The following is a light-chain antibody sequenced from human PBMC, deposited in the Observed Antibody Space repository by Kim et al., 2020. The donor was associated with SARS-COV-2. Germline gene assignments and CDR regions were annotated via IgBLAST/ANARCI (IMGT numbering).Light chain of an antibody. Sequence: QLVLTQSPSASASLGASVKLTCTLSSGHSSYAIAWHQQQPEKGPRYLMKVNSDGTHIKGDGIPDRFSGSSSGAERYLTISSLQSEDEADYYCQTWATGTVVFGGGTQLTVL. CDR1: SGHSSYA. V-gene: IGLV4-69*01. J-gene: IGLJ3*02. CDR2: VNSDGTH. CDR3: QTWATGTVV.